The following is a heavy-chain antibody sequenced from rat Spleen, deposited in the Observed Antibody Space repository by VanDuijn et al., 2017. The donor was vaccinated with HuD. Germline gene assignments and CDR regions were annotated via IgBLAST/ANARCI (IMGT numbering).Heavy chain of an antibody. D-gene: IGHD1-12*03. CDR2: ISSGGGNT. CDR1: GFTFSSFA. Sequence: EVQLVESGGGLVQPGRSLKLSCVTSGFTFSSFAMAWVRQAPTKGLEWVASISSGGGNTYYRDSVKGRFTISRDNAKSTLYLQMDSMRSEDTASYYCTRHHYDGYYHGPVFGVMDAWGRGASVTVSS. J-gene: IGHJ4*01. CDR3: TRHHYDGYYHGPVFGVMDA. V-gene: IGHV5-25*01.